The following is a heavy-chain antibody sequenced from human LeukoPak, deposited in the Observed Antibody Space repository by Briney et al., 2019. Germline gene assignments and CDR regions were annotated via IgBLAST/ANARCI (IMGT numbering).Heavy chain of an antibody. D-gene: IGHD3-22*01. CDR3: ARDPDYYYDSSVAGAYYGMDV. Sequence: EASVKVSCKASGGTFSSYAISWVRQAPGQGLEWMGGIIPIFGTANYAQKFQGRVTITADESTSTAYMELSSLRSEDTAVYYCARDPDYYYDSSVAGAYYGMDVWGQGTTVTVSS. CDR2: IIPIFGTA. J-gene: IGHJ6*02. V-gene: IGHV1-69*13. CDR1: GGTFSSYA.